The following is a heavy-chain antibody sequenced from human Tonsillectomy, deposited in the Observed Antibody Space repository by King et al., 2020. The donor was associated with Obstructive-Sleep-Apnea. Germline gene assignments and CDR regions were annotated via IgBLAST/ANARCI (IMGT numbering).Heavy chain of an antibody. CDR1: GGSTSSGDYY. Sequence: VQLQESGPGLVKPSQTLSLTCTVSGGSTSSGDYYWSWIRQPPGKGLEWIGYIYYSGSTYYNPSLKSRVTISVDTSKNQFSLKLSSVTAADTAVYYCARVLRYSYDFDYWGQGTLVTVSS. D-gene: IGHD5-18*01. CDR2: IYYSGST. V-gene: IGHV4-30-4*01. CDR3: ARVLRYSYDFDY. J-gene: IGHJ4*02.